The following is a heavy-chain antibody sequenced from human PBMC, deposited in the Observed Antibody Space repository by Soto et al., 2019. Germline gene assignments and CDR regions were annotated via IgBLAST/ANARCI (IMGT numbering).Heavy chain of an antibody. Sequence: ESGGGLVQPGGSLRLSCAASGFTFSSYAMSWVRQAPGKGLEWVSAISGSGGSTYYADSVKGRFTISRDNSKNTLYLQMNSLRAEDTAVYYCAKDLYPGSGSYRRPFDYWGQGTLVTVSS. CDR3: AKDLYPGSGSYRRPFDY. D-gene: IGHD3-10*01. V-gene: IGHV3-23*01. CDR1: GFTFSSYA. J-gene: IGHJ4*02. CDR2: ISGSGGST.